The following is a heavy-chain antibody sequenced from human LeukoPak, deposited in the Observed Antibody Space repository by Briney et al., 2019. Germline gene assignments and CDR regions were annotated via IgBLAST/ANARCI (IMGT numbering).Heavy chain of an antibody. CDR3: ARGGGLLRFEPFDY. Sequence: ASVNVSCKASGYTLTSYYINWVRHPTGEVLEWKGWMKPDVGNTGYAQQFQGRVSMTRNASISTAYMELSSLRSEDTAVYYCARGGGLLRFEPFDYWGQGTLVTVSS. V-gene: IGHV1-8*01. D-gene: IGHD3-3*01. J-gene: IGHJ4*02. CDR1: GYTLTSYY. CDR2: MKPDVGNT.